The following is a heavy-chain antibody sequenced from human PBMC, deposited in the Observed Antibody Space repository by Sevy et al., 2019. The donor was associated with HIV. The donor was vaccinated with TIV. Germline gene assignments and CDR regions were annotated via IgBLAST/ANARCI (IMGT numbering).Heavy chain of an antibody. J-gene: IGHJ4*02. CDR2: IRFKANAYAT. Sequence: GESLKISCAASGFIFSGSTMHWVRQASGKGLEWIGRIRFKANAYATAYAASVKGRFTISRDDSKNTAYLQMNSLRAEDTAVYYCARGSAVLSATIWDGFDYWGQGTLVTVSS. CDR1: GFIFSGST. CDR3: ARGSAVLSATIWDGFDY. D-gene: IGHD2-2*02. V-gene: IGHV3-73*01.